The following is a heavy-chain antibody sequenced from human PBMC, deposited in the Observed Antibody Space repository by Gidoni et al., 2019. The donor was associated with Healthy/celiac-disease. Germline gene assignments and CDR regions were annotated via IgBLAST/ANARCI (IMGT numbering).Heavy chain of an antibody. CDR2: INPSGGST. V-gene: IGHV1-46*01. Sequence: QVQLVQSGAEVKKPGASVKVSGKASGYTFTSYHMHWVRQAPGQGLEWMGIINPSGGSTSYAQKFQGRVTMTRDTSTSTVYMELSSLRSEDTAVYYCARTEVQQGSSDYWGQGTLVTVSS. J-gene: IGHJ4*02. CDR1: GYTFTSYH. CDR3: ARTEVQQGSSDY. D-gene: IGHD2-2*01.